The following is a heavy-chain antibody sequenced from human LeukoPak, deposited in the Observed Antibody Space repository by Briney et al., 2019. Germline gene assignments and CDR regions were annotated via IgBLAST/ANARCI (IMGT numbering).Heavy chain of an antibody. V-gene: IGHV3-53*01. J-gene: IGHJ4*02. D-gene: IGHD5-24*01. CDR1: GFTVSSNY. CDR3: ARDSRDGYNFRYFDY. Sequence: GGSLRLSCAASGFTVSSNYMSWVRQAPGKGLERVSVIYSGGSTYYADSVKGRFTISRDNSKNTLYLQMNSLRAEDTAVYYCARDSRDGYNFRYFDYWGQGTLVTVSS. CDR2: IYSGGST.